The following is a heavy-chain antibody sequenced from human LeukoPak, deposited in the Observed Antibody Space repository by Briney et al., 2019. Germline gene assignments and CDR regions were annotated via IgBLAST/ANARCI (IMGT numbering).Heavy chain of an antibody. CDR3: ARGSVAGTFYDY. Sequence: SVKVSCKASGGTFSSYAISWVRQAPGQGLEWMGRIIPIFGTANYAQKFQGRVTITTDGSTSTAYMELSSLRSEDTAVYYCARGSVAGTFYDYWGQGTLVTVSS. CDR2: IIPIFGTA. V-gene: IGHV1-69*05. J-gene: IGHJ4*02. CDR1: GGTFSSYA. D-gene: IGHD6-19*01.